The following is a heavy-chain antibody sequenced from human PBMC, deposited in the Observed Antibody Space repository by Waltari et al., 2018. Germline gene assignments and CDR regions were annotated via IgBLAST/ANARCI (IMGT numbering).Heavy chain of an antibody. V-gene: IGHV3-9*03. CDR1: GFTFDDYA. Sequence: EVQLVESGGGLVQPGRSLRLSCAASGFTFDDYAMHWVRQAPGKGLEWVSGISWNSGSKGYADSVKGRFTIPRDNAKNSLYLQMNSLRAEDMALYYCAKGGGAYYYDSSGYFPFDYWGQGTLVTVSS. CDR3: AKGGGAYYYDSSGYFPFDY. D-gene: IGHD3-22*01. CDR2: ISWNSGSK. J-gene: IGHJ4*02.